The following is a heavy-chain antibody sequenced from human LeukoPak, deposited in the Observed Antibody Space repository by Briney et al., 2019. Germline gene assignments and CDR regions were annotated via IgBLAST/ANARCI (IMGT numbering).Heavy chain of an antibody. CDR3: ARKVASGADAFDI. Sequence: GGSLRLSCAASGFTFSSYSMNWVRQAPGKGLEWVSSINSSSSYIYYADSVKGRFTISRDNAKNSLYLQMNSLRAEDTAVYYCARKVASGADAFDIWGQGTMITVSS. CDR2: INSSSSYI. D-gene: IGHD6-13*01. J-gene: IGHJ3*02. CDR1: GFTFSSYS. V-gene: IGHV3-21*01.